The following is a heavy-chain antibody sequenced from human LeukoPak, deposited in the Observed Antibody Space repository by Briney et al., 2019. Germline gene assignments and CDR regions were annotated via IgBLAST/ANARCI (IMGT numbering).Heavy chain of an antibody. J-gene: IGHJ5*02. V-gene: IGHV4-38-2*01. CDR3: ARGGYSSP. Sequence: SETLSLTCAVSGYSISSGYYWGWIQQPPGKGLEWIGSIYHSGSTYYNPSLKSRVTISVDTSKNQFSLKLSSVTAADTAVYYCARGGYSSPWGQGTLVTVSS. CDR1: GYSISSGYY. CDR2: IYHSGST. D-gene: IGHD6-13*01.